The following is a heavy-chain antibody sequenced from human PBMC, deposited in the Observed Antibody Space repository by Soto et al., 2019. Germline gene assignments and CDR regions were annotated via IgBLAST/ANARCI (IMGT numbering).Heavy chain of an antibody. CDR1: GGSISSYY. V-gene: IGHV4-59*01. CDR3: ARAGRKCSGGSCYCRFDY. CDR2: IYYSGST. D-gene: IGHD2-15*01. J-gene: IGHJ4*02. Sequence: PSETLSLTCTVSGGSISSYYWSWIRQPPGKGLEWIGYIYYSGSTNYNPSLKSRVTISVDTSKNQFSLKLSSVTAADTAVYYCARAGRKCSGGSCYCRFDYGGQGTLVAVSS.